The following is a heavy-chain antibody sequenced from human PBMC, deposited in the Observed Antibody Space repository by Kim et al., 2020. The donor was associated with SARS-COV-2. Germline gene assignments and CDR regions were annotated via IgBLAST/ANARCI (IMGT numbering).Heavy chain of an antibody. D-gene: IGHD3-16*01. CDR1: GGSFSGYY. J-gene: IGHJ5*02. CDR2: INHRGST. V-gene: IGHV4-34*01. Sequence: SETLSLTCAVYGGSFSGYYWRWIRQPPGKGLEWIGEINHRGSTNYNPSLKSRVTISVDTSKNQFSLKLSSVTAADTAVYYCARRFGGVKNWFDPWGPGTLVTVSA. CDR3: ARRFGGVKNWFDP.